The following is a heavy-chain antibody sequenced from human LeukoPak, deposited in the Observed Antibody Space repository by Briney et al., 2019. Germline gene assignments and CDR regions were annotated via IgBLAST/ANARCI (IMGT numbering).Heavy chain of an antibody. CDR3: ATYGSRGTMIVVAPA. D-gene: IGHD3-22*01. V-gene: IGHV1-24*01. J-gene: IGHJ5*02. Sequence: ASVKVSCKVSGYTFTSYGISWVRQAPGQGLEWMGGFDPEDGETIYAQKFQGRVTKTEDTSTDTAYMELSSLRSEDTAVYYCATYGSRGTMIVVAPAWGQGTLVTVSS. CDR2: FDPEDGET. CDR1: GYTFTSYG.